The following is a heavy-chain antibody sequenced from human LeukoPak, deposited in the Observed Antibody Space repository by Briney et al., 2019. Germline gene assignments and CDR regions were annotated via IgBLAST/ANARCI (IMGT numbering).Heavy chain of an antibody. D-gene: IGHD3-9*01. V-gene: IGHV4-39*01. CDR2: IYYSGST. CDR1: GGSISSSSYY. CDR3: ASSERRAFTRYFDWTKSHYYYYMDV. Sequence: SETLSLTCTVSGGSISSSSYYWGWIRQPPGKGLEWIGSIYYSGSTYYNPSLKSRVTISVDTSKNQFSLKLSSVTAADTAVYYCASSERRAFTRYFDWTKSHYYYYMDVWGKGTTVTISS. J-gene: IGHJ6*03.